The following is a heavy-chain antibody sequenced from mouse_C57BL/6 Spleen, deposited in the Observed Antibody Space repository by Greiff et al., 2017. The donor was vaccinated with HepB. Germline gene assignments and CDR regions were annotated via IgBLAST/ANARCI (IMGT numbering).Heavy chain of an antibody. V-gene: IGHV5-4*01. CDR2: ISDGGSYT. D-gene: IGHD2-2*01. CDR3: ARREYGYDAYFDV. Sequence: EVQRVESGGGLVKPGGSLKLSCAASGFTFSSYAMSWVRQTPEKRLEWVATISDGGSYTYYPDNVKGRFTISRDNAKNNLYLQMSHLKSEDTAMYYCARREYGYDAYFDVWGTGTTVTVSS. CDR1: GFTFSSYA. J-gene: IGHJ1*03.